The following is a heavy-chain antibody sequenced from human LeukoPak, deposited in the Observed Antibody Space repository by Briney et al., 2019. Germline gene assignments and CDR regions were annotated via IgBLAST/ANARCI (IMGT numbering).Heavy chain of an antibody. CDR3: ATKGVLRFLEWSARNYFDY. CDR1: GFTFSSHS. V-gene: IGHV3-21*01. Sequence: PGGSLRLSCAASGFTFSSHSMNWVRQAPGKGLEWVSSISSSSSYIYYADSVKGRFTISRDNAKNSLYLQMNSLRAEDTAVYYCATKGVLRFLEWSARNYFDYWGQGTLVTVSS. J-gene: IGHJ4*02. D-gene: IGHD3-3*01. CDR2: ISSSSSYI.